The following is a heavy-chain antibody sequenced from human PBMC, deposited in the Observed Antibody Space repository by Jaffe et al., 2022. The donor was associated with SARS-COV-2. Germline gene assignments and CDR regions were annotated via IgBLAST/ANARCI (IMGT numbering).Heavy chain of an antibody. Sequence: QVQLVESGGGVVQPGRSLRLSCAASGFTFSSYAMHWVRQAPGKGLEWVAVISYDGSNKYYADSVKGRFTISRDNSKNTLYLQMNSLRAEDTAVYYCARDSSVSYYYGMDVWGQGTTVTVSS. CDR3: ARDSSVSYYYGMDV. D-gene: IGHD6-6*01. CDR1: GFTFSSYA. J-gene: IGHJ6*02. V-gene: IGHV3-30-3*01. CDR2: ISYDGSNK.